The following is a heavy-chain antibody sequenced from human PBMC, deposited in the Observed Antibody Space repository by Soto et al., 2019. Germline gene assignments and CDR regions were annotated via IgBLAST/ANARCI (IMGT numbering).Heavy chain of an antibody. D-gene: IGHD4-17*01. Sequence: VAVIWYDGSGNYYAESVKGRFTISRDNSKNTLFLQMNSLRAEDTAVYYCATLGTTLTAVDYWGQGTLVTVSS. CDR2: IWYDGSGN. J-gene: IGHJ4*02. CDR3: ATLGTTLTAVDY. V-gene: IGHV3-33*01.